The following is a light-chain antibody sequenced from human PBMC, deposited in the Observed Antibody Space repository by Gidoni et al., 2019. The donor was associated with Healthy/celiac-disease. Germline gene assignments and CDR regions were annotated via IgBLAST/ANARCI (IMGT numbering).Light chain of an antibody. CDR1: QSVSSY. V-gene: IGKV3-11*01. Sequence: EIVLTLSPATLSLSPGERATLSCRASQSVSSYLAWYQQKPGQAPRLLIYDASNRATGIPARFSGSGSGTDFTLTISSLEPEDFAFYYCQQRSNWQGYTFGQGTKLEIK. CDR3: QQRSNWQGYT. CDR2: DAS. J-gene: IGKJ2*01.